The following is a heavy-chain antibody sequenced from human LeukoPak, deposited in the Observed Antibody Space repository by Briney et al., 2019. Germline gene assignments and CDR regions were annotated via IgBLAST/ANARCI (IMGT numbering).Heavy chain of an antibody. CDR1: GGSFSGYY. V-gene: IGHV4-34*01. CDR2: INHSGST. D-gene: IGHD3-22*01. J-gene: IGHJ6*02. Sequence: PSETLSLTCAVYGGSFSGYYWSWIRQPPGKGLEWIGEINHSGSTNYNPSLKSRVTISVDTSKNQFSLKLSSVTAADTAVYYCAGGVTYYYDSSGFGAPYYYYGMDVWGQGTTVTVSS. CDR3: AGGVTYYYDSSGFGAPYYYYGMDV.